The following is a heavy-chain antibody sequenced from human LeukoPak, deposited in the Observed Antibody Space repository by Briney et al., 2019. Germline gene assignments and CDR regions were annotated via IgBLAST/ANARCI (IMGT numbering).Heavy chain of an antibody. Sequence: GGSLRLSCAASGFTFSTYWISWVRQAPGKGLEWVANIKGDGSEKNYVGSVKGRFTISRDNARNSLYLQMNSLRAEDTAVYYCAKDTPFGGNWGQGIPVTVSS. D-gene: IGHD1-26*01. CDR3: AKDTPFGGN. CDR2: IKGDGSEK. J-gene: IGHJ4*02. CDR1: GFTFSTYW. V-gene: IGHV3-7*01.